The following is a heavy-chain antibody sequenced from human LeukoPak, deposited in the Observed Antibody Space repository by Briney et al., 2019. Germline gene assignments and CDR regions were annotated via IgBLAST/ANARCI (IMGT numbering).Heavy chain of an antibody. J-gene: IGHJ4*02. CDR2: IIPIFGTA. CDR1: GGTFSSYA. V-gene: IGHV1-69*05. CDR3: ARGPVDMDY. D-gene: IGHD2-2*03. Sequence: SVKVSCKASGGTFSSYAISWVRQAPGQGLEWMGGIIPIFGTANYAQKLQGRVTMTTDTSTSTAYMELRSLRSDDTAVYYCARGPVDMDYWGQGTLVTVSS.